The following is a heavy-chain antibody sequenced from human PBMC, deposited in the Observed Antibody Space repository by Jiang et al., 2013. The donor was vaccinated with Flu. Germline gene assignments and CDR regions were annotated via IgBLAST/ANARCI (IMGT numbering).Heavy chain of an antibody. CDR1: GGYISTYF. CDR3: ARRLRWDCTGGSCFSYFDS. D-gene: IGHD2-15*01. CDR2: SSYSGSA. Sequence: LLKPSETLSLTCTVSGGYISTYFWGWIRQPPGKGLEWIAHSSYSGSANYNPSLRSRVTMSVDRSQNQFSLKLNSVTAADTAVYYCARRLRWDCTGGSCFSYFDSWGQG. J-gene: IGHJ4*02. V-gene: IGHV4-59*01.